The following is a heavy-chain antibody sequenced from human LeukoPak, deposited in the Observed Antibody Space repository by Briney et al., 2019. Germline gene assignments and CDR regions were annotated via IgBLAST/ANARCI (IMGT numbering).Heavy chain of an antibody. CDR2: IYYSGST. CDR3: ARQRSFGHDSSISDY. Sequence: SETLSLTCTVSGGSISSYYWSWIRQPPGKGLEWIGYIYYSGSTNYNPSLKSRVTISVDTSKNQFSLKLSSVTAADTAVYYCARQRSFGHDSSISDYWGQGTLVTVSS. V-gene: IGHV4-59*08. J-gene: IGHJ4*02. D-gene: IGHD3-22*01. CDR1: GGSISSYY.